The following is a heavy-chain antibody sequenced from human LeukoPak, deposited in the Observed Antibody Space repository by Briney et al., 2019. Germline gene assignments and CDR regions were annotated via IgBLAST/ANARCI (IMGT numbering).Heavy chain of an antibody. CDR2: MSYSGGT. D-gene: IGHD1-26*01. CDR3: ARQGSGNYLSPVNY. V-gene: IGHV4-39*01. J-gene: IGHJ4*02. Sequence: SETLSLTCTVSGGSNASSSYYWGWIRQPPGKGLEWIGSMSYSGGTYYNPSLKSRLTISLHTSKNQFSLRLSSMTAADTAVYYCARQGSGNYLSPVNYWGQGTLVTVSS. CDR1: GGSNASSSYY.